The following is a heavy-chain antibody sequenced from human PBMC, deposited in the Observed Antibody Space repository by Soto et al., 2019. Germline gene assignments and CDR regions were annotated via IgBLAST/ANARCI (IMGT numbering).Heavy chain of an antibody. CDR1: GGTFSSYA. CDR2: IIPIFGTA. V-gene: IGHV1-69*13. D-gene: IGHD2-2*01. J-gene: IGHJ6*02. CDR3: ARQVVPAARLYYYYCGMDV. Sequence: SVKVSCKASGGTFSSYAISWVRQAPGQGLEWMGGIIPIFGTANYAQKFQGRVTITADESTSTAYMELSSLRSEDTAVYYCARQVVPAARLYYYYCGMDVWGQGTTVTVSS.